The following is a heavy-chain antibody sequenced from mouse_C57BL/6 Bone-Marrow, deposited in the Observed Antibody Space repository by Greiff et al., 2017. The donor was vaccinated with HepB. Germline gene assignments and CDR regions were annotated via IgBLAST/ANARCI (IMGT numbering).Heavy chain of an antibody. CDR3: ANEGYFDV. CDR1: GYSITSGYY. V-gene: IGHV3-6*01. CDR2: ISYDGSN. Sequence: VQLKESGPGLVKPSQSLSLTCSVTGYSITSGYYWNWIRQFPGNKLEWMGYISYDGSNNYNPSLKNRISITRDTSKNQFFLKLNSVTTEDTATYYCANEGYFDVWGTGTTVTVSS. J-gene: IGHJ1*03.